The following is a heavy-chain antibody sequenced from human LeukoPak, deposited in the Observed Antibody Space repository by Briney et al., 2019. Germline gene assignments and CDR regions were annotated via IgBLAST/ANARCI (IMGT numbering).Heavy chain of an antibody. V-gene: IGHV1-69*05. J-gene: IGHJ4*02. D-gene: IGHD5-12*01. Sequence: VASVKVSCKASGGTFSSYASSWVRQAPGQGLEWMGRIIPIFGTANYAQKFQGRVTITTDESTSTAYMELSSLRSEDTAVYYCARAPGYSGYADFDYWGQGTLVTVSS. CDR1: GGTFSSYA. CDR3: ARAPGYSGYADFDY. CDR2: IIPIFGTA.